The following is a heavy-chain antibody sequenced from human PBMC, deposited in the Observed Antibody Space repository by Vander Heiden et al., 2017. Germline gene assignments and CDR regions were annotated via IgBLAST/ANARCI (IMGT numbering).Heavy chain of an antibody. CDR3: ARHSPHYDFWSGYYTDAFDI. D-gene: IGHD3-3*01. J-gene: IGHJ3*02. CDR1: GGSISSSRYY. V-gene: IGHV4-39*01. Sequence: QLQLQESGPGLVKPSETLSLTCPVSGGSISSSRYYWGWIRQPPGKGLEWIGSIYYSGSTYYNPSLKSRVTISVDTSKNQFSLKLSSVTAADTAVYYCARHSPHYDFWSGYYTDAFDIWGQGTMVTVSS. CDR2: IYYSGST.